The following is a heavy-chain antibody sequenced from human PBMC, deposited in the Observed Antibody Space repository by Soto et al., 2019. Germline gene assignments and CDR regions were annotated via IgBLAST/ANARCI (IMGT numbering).Heavy chain of an antibody. Sequence: ASVKVSCKASGFAFTHYFIHWVRQAPGQGLEWMGIINPSGGTTNYAQRFRDRVTSTSDTSTSTVFMELTSLTSDDTAVYYCARDRRTTLAFDIWGQGTLVTVSS. CDR3: ARDRRTTLAFDI. CDR2: INPSGGTT. CDR1: GFAFTHYF. J-gene: IGHJ3*02. D-gene: IGHD1-7*01. V-gene: IGHV1-46*01.